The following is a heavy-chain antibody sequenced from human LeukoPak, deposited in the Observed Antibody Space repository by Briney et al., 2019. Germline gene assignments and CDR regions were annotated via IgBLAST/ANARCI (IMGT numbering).Heavy chain of an antibody. J-gene: IGHJ6*02. V-gene: IGHV3-53*01. CDR1: GFTVSSNY. Sequence: GGSLGLSCAASGFTVSSNYMSWVRQAPGKGLEWVSVIYSGGSTYYADSVKGRFTISRDNSKNTLFLQMNSLRAEDTAVYYCAKNLYCGGGSCYPSALGMDVWGQGTTVTVSS. CDR3: AKNLYCGGGSCYPSALGMDV. CDR2: IYSGGST. D-gene: IGHD2-15*01.